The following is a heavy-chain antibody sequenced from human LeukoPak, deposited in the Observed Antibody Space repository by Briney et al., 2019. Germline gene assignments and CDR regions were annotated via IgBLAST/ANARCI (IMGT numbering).Heavy chain of an antibody. Sequence: SETLSLTCTVPGGSISSYYWSWIRQPPGKGLEWIGYIYYSGSTNYNPSLKSRVTISVDTSKNQFSLKLSSVTAADTAVYYCARDVAAAGTRWFDPWGQGTLVTVSS. CDR1: GGSISSYY. D-gene: IGHD6-13*01. CDR3: ARDVAAAGTRWFDP. V-gene: IGHV4-59*12. J-gene: IGHJ5*02. CDR2: IYYSGST.